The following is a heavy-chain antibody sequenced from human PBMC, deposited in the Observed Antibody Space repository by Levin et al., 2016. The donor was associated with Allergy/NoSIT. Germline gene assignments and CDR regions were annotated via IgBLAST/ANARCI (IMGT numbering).Heavy chain of an antibody. CDR2: IYYSGST. CDR3: ARTEYYDFWSGYSFGGYYGMDV. D-gene: IGHD3-3*01. J-gene: IGHJ6*02. Sequence: SETLSLTCTVSGGSISSSSYYWGWIRQPPGKGLEWIGSIYYSGSTYYNPSLKSRVTISVDTSKNQFSLKLSSVTAADTAVYYCARTEYYDFWSGYSFGGYYGMDVWGQGTTVTVSS. CDR1: GGSISSSSYY. V-gene: IGHV4-39*01.